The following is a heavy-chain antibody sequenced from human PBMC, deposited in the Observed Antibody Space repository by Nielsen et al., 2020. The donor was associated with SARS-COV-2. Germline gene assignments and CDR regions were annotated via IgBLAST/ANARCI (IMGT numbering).Heavy chain of an antibody. J-gene: IGHJ4*02. CDR3: ASGSGLPGETFDY. V-gene: IGHV4-34*01. D-gene: IGHD2-21*01. Sequence: SETLSLTCAVYGGSFSGYYWSWIRQPPGKGLEWIGEINHSGSTNYNPSLKSRVTISVDTSKNQFSLKLSSVTAADTAVYYCASGSGLPGETFDYWGQGTLVTVSS. CDR1: GGSFSGYY. CDR2: INHSGST.